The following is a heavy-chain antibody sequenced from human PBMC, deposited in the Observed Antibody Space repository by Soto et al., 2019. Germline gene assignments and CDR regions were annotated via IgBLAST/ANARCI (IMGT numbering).Heavy chain of an antibody. CDR2: ISYDATYK. CDR3: ARSAGGRYPQSAY. V-gene: IGHV3-30*04. Sequence: GGSLRLSCAASGFPFSSYAMHWVRQAPGTGLEWVAVISYDATYKYYPDSVKGRFTISRDYSRYTLYLHMNSLRAEDTAVYYSARSAGGRYPQSAYGGQGTLVTVSS. J-gene: IGHJ4*02. D-gene: IGHD1-26*01. CDR1: GFPFSSYA.